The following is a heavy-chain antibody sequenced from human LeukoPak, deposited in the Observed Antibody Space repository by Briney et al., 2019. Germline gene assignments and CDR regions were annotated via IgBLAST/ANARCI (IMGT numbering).Heavy chain of an antibody. CDR1: GYTFTSYG. D-gene: IGHD5-24*01. CDR3: ARDGTFGATKRYYYYGMDV. Sequence: GASVKVSCKASGYTFTSYGISWVRQAPGQGLEWMGWISAYNGNTNYAQKLQGRVTMTTDTSTSTAYMELRSLRSDDTAVYYCARDGTFGATKRYYYYGMDVWGQGTTVTVSS. J-gene: IGHJ6*02. V-gene: IGHV1-18*01. CDR2: ISAYNGNT.